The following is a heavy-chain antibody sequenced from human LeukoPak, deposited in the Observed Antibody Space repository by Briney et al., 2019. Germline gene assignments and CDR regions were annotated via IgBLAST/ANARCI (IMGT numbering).Heavy chain of an antibody. D-gene: IGHD3-10*01. Sequence: ASVKVSCKASGGTFSSYAISWVRQAPGQGLEWMGIINPSGGSTSYAQKFQGRVTMTRDTSTSTVYMELSSLRSEDTAVYYCARALVPPYYYGSGELGYWGQGTLVTVSS. J-gene: IGHJ4*02. CDR3: ARALVPPYYYGSGELGY. CDR1: GGTFSSYA. CDR2: INPSGGST. V-gene: IGHV1-46*01.